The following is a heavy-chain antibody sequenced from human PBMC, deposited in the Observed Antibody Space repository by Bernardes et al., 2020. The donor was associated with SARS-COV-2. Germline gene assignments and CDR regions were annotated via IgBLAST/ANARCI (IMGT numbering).Heavy chain of an antibody. CDR1: GYSFTSYW. V-gene: IGHV5-51*01. CDR2: IYPGDSDT. J-gene: IGHJ5*02. Sequence: GESLKISCKGSGYSFTSYWIGWVRQMPGKGLEWMGIIYPGDSDTRYSPSFQGQVTISADKSISTAYLQWSSLKASDTAMYYCARVQAMKITIFGATDEIYNWFGPWGQGTLVTVSS. CDR3: ARVQAMKITIFGATDEIYNWFGP. D-gene: IGHD3-3*01.